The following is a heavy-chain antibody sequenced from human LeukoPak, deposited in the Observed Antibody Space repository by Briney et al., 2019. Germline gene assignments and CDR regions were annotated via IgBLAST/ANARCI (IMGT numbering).Heavy chain of an antibody. CDR3: ARGPDYGGNYYFDY. CDR1: GYTFTGYY. J-gene: IGHJ4*02. V-gene: IGHV1-2*02. Sequence: GASVKVSCKASGYTFTGYYIHWVRQAPGQGPEWMGWINPDSGGTRYAQKFQGRVTMTRNTSISTAYMELSSLRSEDTAVYYCARGPDYGGNYYFDYWGQGTLVTVSS. D-gene: IGHD4-23*01. CDR2: INPDSGGT.